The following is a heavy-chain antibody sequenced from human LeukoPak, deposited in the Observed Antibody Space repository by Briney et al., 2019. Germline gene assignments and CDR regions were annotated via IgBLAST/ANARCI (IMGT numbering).Heavy chain of an antibody. Sequence: KPSETLSLTCTVSAGSICTNTYYWGWIRQPPGKGLEWIGSISYSATAYYSPSLKSRVTMSVDTPKNQFSLRLSFVTAADTAVYYCARGPNYSHSWYMWFDPWGQGTLVTVSS. CDR1: AGSICTNTYY. V-gene: IGHV4-39*07. CDR2: ISYSATA. CDR3: ARGPNYSHSWYMWFDP. J-gene: IGHJ5*02. D-gene: IGHD6-13*01.